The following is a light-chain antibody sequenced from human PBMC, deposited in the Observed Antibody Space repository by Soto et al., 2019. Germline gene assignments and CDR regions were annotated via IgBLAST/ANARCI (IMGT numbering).Light chain of an antibody. CDR3: QQSNSYST. J-gene: IGKJ1*01. Sequence: DIPMTQSPSTLSASVGDRVTITCRASQSISTWLAWYQQKPGKAPKLLIYDASSMASGVPSRSRGSGSGTEFTHAISSLQPEDFANYYCQQSNSYSTFGQGMKVEIK. CDR1: QSISTW. V-gene: IGKV1-5*01. CDR2: DAS.